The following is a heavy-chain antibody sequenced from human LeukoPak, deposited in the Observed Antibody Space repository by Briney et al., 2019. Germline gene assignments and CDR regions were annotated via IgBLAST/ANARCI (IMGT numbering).Heavy chain of an antibody. D-gene: IGHD3-10*01. CDR3: AKGRSASGTYYTTIDY. Sequence: PGGSLRLSCAASGFTFSSYGMHWVRQAPGKGLEWVALISYDGGKKYYADSVKGRFTISRDNSKNTLYLQMNSLIPDDTAVYYCAKGRSASGTYYTTIDYWGQGTLVTVSS. CDR1: GFTFSSYG. V-gene: IGHV3-30*18. J-gene: IGHJ4*02. CDR2: ISYDGGKK.